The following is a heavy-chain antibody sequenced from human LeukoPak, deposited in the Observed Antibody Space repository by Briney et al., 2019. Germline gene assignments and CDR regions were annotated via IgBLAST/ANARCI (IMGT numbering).Heavy chain of an antibody. Sequence: SETLSLTCTVSGGSISSSSYYWGWIRQPPGKGLEWIGSIYYSGSTYYNPSLKSRVTISVDTSKNQFSLKLSSATAADTAVYYCAREVYGAFDIWGQGTMVTVSS. D-gene: IGHD5/OR15-5a*01. CDR3: AREVYGAFDI. CDR2: IYYSGST. V-gene: IGHV4-39*07. CDR1: GGSISSSSYY. J-gene: IGHJ3*02.